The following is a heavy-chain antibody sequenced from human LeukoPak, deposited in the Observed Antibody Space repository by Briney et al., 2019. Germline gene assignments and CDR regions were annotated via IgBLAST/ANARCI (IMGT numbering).Heavy chain of an antibody. Sequence: GGSLTLSCAASGFTFSRYCMHWVRQAPGKGLEWVAVIWYDGSNEYYADSVKGRFTIFRDNSKNTLHLQMNSLRAEDTAVYYCARPLVGDALDYWGQGTLVTVSS. V-gene: IGHV3-33*01. CDR1: GFTFSRYC. D-gene: IGHD1-26*01. CDR3: ARPLVGDALDY. CDR2: IWYDGSNE. J-gene: IGHJ4*02.